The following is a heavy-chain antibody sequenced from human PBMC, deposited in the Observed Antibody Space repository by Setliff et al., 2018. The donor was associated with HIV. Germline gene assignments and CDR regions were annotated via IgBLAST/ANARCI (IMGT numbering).Heavy chain of an antibody. D-gene: IGHD1-26*01. CDR2: INIGNGNT. Sequence: ASVKVSCKASGYTFSRYAMHWVRQAPGQRLEWMGWINIGNGNTVYAQELQGRVTITWDTSASTAYMELSSLRAEDMAVYYCARNLVGTSSSDYWGQGTLVTVSS. CDR1: GYTFSRYA. J-gene: IGHJ4*02. CDR3: ARNLVGTSSSDY. V-gene: IGHV1-3*03.